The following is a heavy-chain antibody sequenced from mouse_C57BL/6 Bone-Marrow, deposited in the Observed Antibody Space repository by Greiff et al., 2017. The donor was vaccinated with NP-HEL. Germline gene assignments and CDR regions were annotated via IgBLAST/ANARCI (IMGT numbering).Heavy chain of an antibody. V-gene: IGHV2-5*01. CDR2: IWRGGST. J-gene: IGHJ1*03. Sequence: QVQLQQSGPGLVQPSQSLSITCTVSGFSLTSYGVHWVRQSPGKGLEWLGVIWRGGSTDYNVAFMSRLSITKDNSTSQVFFKMNSLQADDTAIYYCATLWEDWYFDVWGTGTTVTVSS. D-gene: IGHD4-1*01. CDR3: ATLWEDWYFDV. CDR1: GFSLTSYG.